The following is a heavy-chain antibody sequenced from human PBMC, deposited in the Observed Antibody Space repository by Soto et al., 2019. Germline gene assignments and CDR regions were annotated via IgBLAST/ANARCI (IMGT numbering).Heavy chain of an antibody. CDR3: ARGSYYSGWV. V-gene: IGHV3-7*01. CDR1: GFSFSTYW. Sequence: GGSLRLSCAASGFSFSTYWMDWVRQAPGKGLEWVANINQDGSEKHYIDSVKGRFTISPDTSKNQFSLQLNSVTPEDTAVYYCARGSYYSGWVWGQGTLVTVSS. D-gene: IGHD6-19*01. J-gene: IGHJ4*02. CDR2: INQDGSEK.